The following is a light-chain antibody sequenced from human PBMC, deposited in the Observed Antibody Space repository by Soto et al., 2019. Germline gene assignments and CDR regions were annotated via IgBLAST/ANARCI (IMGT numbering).Light chain of an antibody. V-gene: IGKV3-15*01. CDR1: QSVRSK. CDR2: GAS. CDR3: QHYNNWPPWT. J-gene: IGKJ1*01. Sequence: EVVMTQSPATLSVSPGEGATLSCRASQSVRSKLAWYQKKPGQSHRLLIYGASTRATGIPARFSGSGSGTEFTLTISSLQSEDFAVYYCQHYNNWPPWTFGQGTKVEIK.